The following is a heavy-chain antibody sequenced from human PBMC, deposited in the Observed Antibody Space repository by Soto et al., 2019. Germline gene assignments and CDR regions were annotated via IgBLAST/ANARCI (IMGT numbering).Heavy chain of an antibody. CDR3: ATEGWRGSYEPYFDF. D-gene: IGHD1-26*01. J-gene: IGHJ4*02. CDR1: GFPSDTYD. Sequence: HPWGSLRLSWAASGFPSDTYDMSWVRQAPGKGLEWVSGISGRGDRTFVADSVKGRFSISRDISTETGYLQMKSPTPEDPAVSYRATEGWRGSYEPYFDFWGPETLVTVFS. CDR2: ISGRGDRT. V-gene: IGHV3-23*01.